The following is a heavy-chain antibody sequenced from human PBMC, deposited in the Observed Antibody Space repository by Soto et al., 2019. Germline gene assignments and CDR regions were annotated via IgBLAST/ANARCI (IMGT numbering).Heavy chain of an antibody. V-gene: IGHV3-23*01. CDR2: ISGSGRNI. J-gene: IGHJ4*02. CDR3: AKDSYYDNSGPYYFEY. CDR1: GFTFSSYV. D-gene: IGHD3-22*01. Sequence: GGSLRLSCAASGFTFSSYVMSWVRQGPGKGLEWVSAISGSGRNIYYADSVKGRFTISRDTSKNTLWLEMNTMRAEDTAVYYCAKDSYYDNSGPYYFEYWGQGALVTVSS.